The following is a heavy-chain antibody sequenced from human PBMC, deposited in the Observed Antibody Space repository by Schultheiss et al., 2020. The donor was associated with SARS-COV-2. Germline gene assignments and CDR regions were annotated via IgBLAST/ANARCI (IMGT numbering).Heavy chain of an antibody. J-gene: IGHJ5*01. Sequence: GGSLRLSCAASGFTFSSYSMNWVRQAPGKGLEWVSYISSSGSTIYYADSVKGRFTISRDSSKNTLYLQMNSLRAEDTAVYYCARGRSSVVPADLTDSWGQGTLVTVSS. CDR1: GFTFSSYS. V-gene: IGHV3-48*01. CDR3: ARGRSSVVPADLTDS. D-gene: IGHD2-2*01. CDR2: ISSSGSTI.